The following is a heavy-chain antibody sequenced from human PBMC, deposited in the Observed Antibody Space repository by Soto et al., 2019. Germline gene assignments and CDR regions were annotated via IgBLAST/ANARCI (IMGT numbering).Heavy chain of an antibody. CDR3: ARGVRFEYSRSLSAFDI. J-gene: IGHJ3*02. V-gene: IGHV1-18*01. CDR2: ISAYNGNT. Sequence: QVQLVQSGAEVKKPGASVKVSCKASGYTFTSYGISWVRQAPGQGLECMGWISAYNGNTNDAQKLQGRVTMTTDTSTSTAYMELRSLRSDDTAVYYCARGVRFEYSRSLSAFDIWCQGTMVTVSS. CDR1: GYTFTSYG. D-gene: IGHD6-6*01.